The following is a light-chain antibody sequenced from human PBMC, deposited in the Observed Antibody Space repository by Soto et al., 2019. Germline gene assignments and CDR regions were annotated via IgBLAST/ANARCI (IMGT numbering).Light chain of an antibody. CDR2: EVS. CDR3: CSYAGNNALV. V-gene: IGLV2-23*02. CDR1: SSNVGSYNF. J-gene: IGLJ3*02. Sequence: QSALAQPASVSGSRGQSITISCTGTSSNVGSYNFVSWYRQYPGKAPELIIYEVSQRPSTFFNRFSGSKPGNTASLTISGLQSDDEADYYCCSYAGNNALVFGGGTKVTVL.